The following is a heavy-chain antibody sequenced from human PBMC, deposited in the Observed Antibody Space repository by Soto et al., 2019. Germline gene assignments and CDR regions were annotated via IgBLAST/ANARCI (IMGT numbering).Heavy chain of an antibody. J-gene: IGHJ4*02. V-gene: IGHV4-34*01. CDR1: GGSFSGYY. Sequence: SETLSLNCAVCGGSFSGYYWGWLRQPPVKGLDWIGEINHSGSTTYNPSLKSRVTISVDTSKNQFSLKLSSVTAADTAVYYCARRTTVTTMLIVTRGQGTLLTVSS. CDR2: INHSGST. D-gene: IGHD4-4*01. CDR3: ARRTTVTTMLIVT.